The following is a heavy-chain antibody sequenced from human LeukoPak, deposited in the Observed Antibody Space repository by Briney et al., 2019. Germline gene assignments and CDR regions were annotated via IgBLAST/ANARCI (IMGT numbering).Heavy chain of an antibody. CDR3: ARDDSSGWYPSVVY. CDR2: INPNSGGT. V-gene: IGHV1-2*02. CDR1: GYTFTGYY. D-gene: IGHD6-19*01. J-gene: IGHJ4*02. Sequence: ASVKVSCKASGYTFTGYYMHWVRQAPGQGLEWMGWINPNSGGTNYAQKFQGRVTTTRDTSISTAYMELSRLRSDDTAVYYCARDDSSGWYPSVVYWSQGTLVTVSS.